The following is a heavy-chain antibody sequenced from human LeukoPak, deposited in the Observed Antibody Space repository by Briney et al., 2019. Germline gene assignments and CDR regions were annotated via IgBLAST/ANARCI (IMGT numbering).Heavy chain of an antibody. CDR2: INPSGGST. V-gene: IGHV1-46*01. CDR3: ARGRSSWAFDY. J-gene: IGHJ4*02. CDR1: GYTFTSYY. D-gene: IGHD3-16*01. Sequence: ASVKVSCKASGYTFTSYYMHWVRQAPGQGLEWMGIINPSGGSTSYAQKFQGRVTITRDTSASTAYMELSSLRSEDTAVYYCARGRSSWAFDYWGQGTLVTVSS.